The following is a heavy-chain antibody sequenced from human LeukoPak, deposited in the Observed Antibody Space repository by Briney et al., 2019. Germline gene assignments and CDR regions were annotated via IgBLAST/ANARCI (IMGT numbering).Heavy chain of an antibody. D-gene: IGHD5-24*01. CDR2: IHSSGSTT. Sequence: PSETLSLTCTVSGGSIRSSNNYWGWVRQPPGKGLEWIGTIHSSGSTTYYTPSLKSRVTISVDTSKNEFSLKLSSVTAADTAVYYCARHDEEDGRSAKPIDYWGQGTLVTVSS. CDR1: GGSIRSSNNY. CDR3: ARHDEEDGRSAKPIDY. V-gene: IGHV4-39*01. J-gene: IGHJ4*02.